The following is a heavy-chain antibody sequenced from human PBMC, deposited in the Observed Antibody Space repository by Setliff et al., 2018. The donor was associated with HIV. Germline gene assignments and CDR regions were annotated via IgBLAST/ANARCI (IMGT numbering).Heavy chain of an antibody. CDR2: IYTTGST. Sequence: PSETLSLTCTVSGGSIISGSYYWSWIRQPAGKGLEWIGHIYTTGSTNFNPSLKSRVTMSVDTSKNQFSLKLTSVTAADTAVYYCARDGRDVHYWGQGTLVTVSS. CDR3: ARDGRDVHY. J-gene: IGHJ4*02. V-gene: IGHV4-61*09. CDR1: GGSIISGSYY.